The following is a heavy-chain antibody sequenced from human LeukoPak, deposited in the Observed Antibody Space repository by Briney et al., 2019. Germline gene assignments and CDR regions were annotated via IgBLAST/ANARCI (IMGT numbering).Heavy chain of an antibody. CDR3: ARDRVVTKKDAFDI. Sequence: SETLSLTCTVSGGSISSYYWSWIRQPPGKGLEWIGYIYYSGSTNYNPSLTSRVTISVDTSKNQFSLKLSSVTAADTAVYYCARDRVVTKKDAFDIWGQGTMVTVSS. V-gene: IGHV4-59*01. CDR2: IYYSGST. J-gene: IGHJ3*02. CDR1: GGSISSYY. D-gene: IGHD2-21*02.